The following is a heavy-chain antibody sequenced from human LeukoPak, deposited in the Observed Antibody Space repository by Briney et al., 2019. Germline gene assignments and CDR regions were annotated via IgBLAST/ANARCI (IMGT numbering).Heavy chain of an antibody. CDR2: IYYTGST. CDR3: AREYTLYRSGWFLDY. J-gene: IGHJ4*02. CDR1: GGSISSYY. Sequence: MSSETLSLTCTVSGGSISSYYWSWIRQPPGKGLEWIGYIYYTGSTNYNPSLKNRVTISIDTSKIQFSLKLSSVTAADTAVFYCAREYTLYRSGWFLDYWGQGTVVTVSS. D-gene: IGHD6-19*01. V-gene: IGHV4-59*12.